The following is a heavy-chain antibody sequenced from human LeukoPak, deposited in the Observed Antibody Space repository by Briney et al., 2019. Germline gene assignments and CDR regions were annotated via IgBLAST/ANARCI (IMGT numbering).Heavy chain of an antibody. Sequence: GVSLRLSCAASGFTSGTSWMSWVRQAPGKGLEWVANINQDGSAQYYVDSVKGRFTISRDNAKSSLYLQMNSLRAEGTAVYYCARSARWGQGTLVTVSS. CDR2: INQDGSAQ. V-gene: IGHV3-7*01. J-gene: IGHJ4*02. CDR3: ARSAR. CDR1: GFTSGTSW.